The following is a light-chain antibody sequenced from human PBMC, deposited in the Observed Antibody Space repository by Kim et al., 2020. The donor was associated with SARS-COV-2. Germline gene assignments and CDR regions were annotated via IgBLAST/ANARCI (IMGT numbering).Light chain of an antibody. CDR1: SSDSGAYNY. Sequence: GQSITISCTGSSSDSGAYNYVSWYQQHPGKAPKLMIYDVTERPSGVSTRFSGSKSGNSASLTISGLQAEDEANYYCSSYASTSTFVFGGGTQLTVL. V-gene: IGLV2-14*03. J-gene: IGLJ3*02. CDR3: SSYASTSTFV. CDR2: DVT.